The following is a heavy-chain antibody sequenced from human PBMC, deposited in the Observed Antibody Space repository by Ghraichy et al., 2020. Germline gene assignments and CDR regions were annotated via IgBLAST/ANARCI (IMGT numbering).Heavy chain of an antibody. Sequence: GGSLRLSCAASGFTFSSFWMSWVRQAPGKGLEWVVNIKDDGGEKYYVDSVKGRFTISRDNAKNSLYLQMNNLRAEDTAVYYCAREPRGYSYGSWGQGTLVTVSS. D-gene: IGHD5-18*01. CDR1: GFTFSSFW. CDR3: AREPRGYSYGS. V-gene: IGHV3-7*03. CDR2: IKDDGGEK. J-gene: IGHJ4*02.